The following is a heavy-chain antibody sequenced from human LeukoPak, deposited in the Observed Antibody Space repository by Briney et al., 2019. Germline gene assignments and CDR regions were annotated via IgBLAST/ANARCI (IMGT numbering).Heavy chain of an antibody. CDR3: ARLATRGS. CDR1: GYTFTDYY. D-gene: IGHD3-10*01. V-gene: IGHV1-2*02. J-gene: IGHJ3*01. Sequence: ASVKVSCKASGYTFTDYYIHWVRQAPGQGLEWMGWINPKNGGINYAQKFQGRVTMTRDTSISTAYMEMSTLRSDDTAVYYCARLATRGSWGQGTMVTVSS. CDR2: INPKNGGI.